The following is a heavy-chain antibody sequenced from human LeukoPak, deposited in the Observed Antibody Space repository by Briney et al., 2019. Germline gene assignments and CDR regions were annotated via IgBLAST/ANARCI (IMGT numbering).Heavy chain of an antibody. V-gene: IGHV1-69*13. Sequence: GASVKVSCKASGYTFTGYYMHWVRQAPGQGLEWMGGIIPIFGTANYAQKFQGRVTITADESTSTAYMELSSLRSEDTAVYYCAGGGYCSGGSCLVNWFDPWGQGTLVTVSS. CDR1: GYTFTGYY. CDR2: IIPIFGTA. D-gene: IGHD2-15*01. J-gene: IGHJ5*02. CDR3: AGGGYCSGGSCLVNWFDP.